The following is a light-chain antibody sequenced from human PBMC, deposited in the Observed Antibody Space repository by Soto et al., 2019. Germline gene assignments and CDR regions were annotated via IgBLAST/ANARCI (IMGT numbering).Light chain of an antibody. V-gene: IGKV1-39*01. CDR3: QQSYSTPWT. Sequence: DIQMTQSPSSLSASVGDRVTITCRASQTISSYLNWYQLKPGKAPKLLIYAASSLQSGVPSRFSGSGSGTDFTLTISSLQPEDFATYYCQQSYSTPWTFGQGTKVDIK. CDR1: QTISSY. J-gene: IGKJ1*01. CDR2: AAS.